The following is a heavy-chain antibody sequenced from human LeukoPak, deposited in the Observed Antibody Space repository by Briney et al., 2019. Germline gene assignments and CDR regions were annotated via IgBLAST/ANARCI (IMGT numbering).Heavy chain of an antibody. Sequence: AGGSLRLSCAASGFTFNTYGMHWVRQAPGKGLEWVAVIWYDGSNKYYADSVKGRFTISRDNSKNTLYLQMNSLRAEDTAVYYCARASYGGHPWDYGLDVWGQGTTVTVSS. V-gene: IGHV3-33*01. CDR3: ARASYGGHPWDYGLDV. CDR2: IWYDGSNK. J-gene: IGHJ6*02. CDR1: GFTFNTYG. D-gene: IGHD4-23*01.